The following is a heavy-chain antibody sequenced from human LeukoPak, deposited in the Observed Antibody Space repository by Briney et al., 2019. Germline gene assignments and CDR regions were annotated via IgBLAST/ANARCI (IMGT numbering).Heavy chain of an antibody. D-gene: IGHD6-19*01. J-gene: IGHJ4*02. CDR3: ARVRGGWYLDY. Sequence: PGGSLRLSCAASGFTFSSYSMNWVRQAPGKGLEWVSYITSSSGTTYYADSVKGRFTISRDNAKNSLSLQMNSLRAEDTAVYYCARVRGGWYLDYWGQGTLVTVSS. V-gene: IGHV3-48*01. CDR1: GFTFSSYS. CDR2: ITSSSGTT.